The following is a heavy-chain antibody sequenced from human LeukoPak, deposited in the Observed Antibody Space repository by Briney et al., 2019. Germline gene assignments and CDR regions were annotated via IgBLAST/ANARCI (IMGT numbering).Heavy chain of an antibody. V-gene: IGHV1-69*13. CDR2: IIPIFGTA. Sequence: ASVKVSCKASGGTFSSYAISWVRQAPGQGLEWMGGIIPIFGTANYAQKFQGRVTITADESTSTAYMELSSLRSEDTAVYYCARDHWLSGTXGYFDXWGQGTLVTVX. J-gene: IGHJ4*02. CDR3: ARDHWLSGTXGYFDX. CDR1: GGTFSSYA. D-gene: IGHD3-9*01.